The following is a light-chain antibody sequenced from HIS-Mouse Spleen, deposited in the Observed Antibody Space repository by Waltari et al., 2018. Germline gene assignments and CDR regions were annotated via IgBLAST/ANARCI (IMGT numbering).Light chain of an antibody. CDR2: SNN. V-gene: IGLV1-44*01. CDR1: GSNIGSNT. CDR3: AAWDDSLNGVV. Sequence: QSVLTQPPSASGTPGPRVTISCSGSGSNIGSNTVNWYQPLPGTAPKLLIYSNNQRPSGVPDRFSGSKSGTSASLAISGLQSEDEADYYCAAWDDSLNGVVFGGGTKLTVL. J-gene: IGLJ2*01.